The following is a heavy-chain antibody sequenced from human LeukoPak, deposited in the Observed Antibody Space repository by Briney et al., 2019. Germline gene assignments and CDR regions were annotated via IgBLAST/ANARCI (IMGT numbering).Heavy chain of an antibody. CDR1: GYTFISYD. D-gene: IGHD6-13*01. CDR3: ARWDEMGSSWYWFDP. CDR2: MNPNSDNT. Sequence: GASEKVSCKAPGYTFISYDINWVRQATGQGLEWMGWMNPNSDNTGYAQKFQGRVTMTRNTSISTAYMELSSLTSEDTAVYYCARWDEMGSSWYWFDPWGQGTLVTVSS. V-gene: IGHV1-8*01. J-gene: IGHJ5*02.